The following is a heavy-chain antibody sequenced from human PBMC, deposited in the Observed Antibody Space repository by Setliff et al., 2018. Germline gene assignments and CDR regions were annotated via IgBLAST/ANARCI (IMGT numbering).Heavy chain of an antibody. J-gene: IGHJ4*02. CDR3: ARTCSGSGCYAGLES. V-gene: IGHV3-30*03. CDR1: GFTFSTYR. D-gene: IGHD2-15*01. CDR2: ILDDGGNK. Sequence: PGGSLRLSCVASGFTFSTYRMHWVRQAPGKGLEWVAVILDDGGNKYHADSVKGRFTISRDNSKNTLYLQMNSLRPEDTAVYYCARTCSGSGCYAGLESWGQGTPVTVSS.